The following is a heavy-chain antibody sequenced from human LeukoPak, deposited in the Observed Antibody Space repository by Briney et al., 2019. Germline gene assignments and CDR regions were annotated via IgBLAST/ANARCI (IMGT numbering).Heavy chain of an antibody. D-gene: IGHD2-15*01. J-gene: IGHJ5*02. CDR2: ISGSGGST. Sequence: GGSLRLSCAASGFTFSSYAMSWVRQAPGKGLEWVSAISGSGGSTYYADSVKGRFTISRDNSKNTLYLQMNSLRSEDTAVYYCARDDVGSPWFDPWGQGTLVTVSS. CDR3: ARDDVGSPWFDP. V-gene: IGHV3-23*01. CDR1: GFTFSSYA.